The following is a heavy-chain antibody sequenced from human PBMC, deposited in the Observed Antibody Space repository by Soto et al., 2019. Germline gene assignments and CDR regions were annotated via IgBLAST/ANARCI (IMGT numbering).Heavy chain of an antibody. V-gene: IGHV3-23*01. CDR2: ISDTGGNT. CDR3: ARGGNSWYNY. J-gene: IGHJ4*02. CDR1: GFTFSSYT. D-gene: IGHD6-13*01. Sequence: EVQLLESGGGLVQPGGSLRLSCAASGFTFSSYTMAWVRQAPGKGLDWVSSISDTGGNTYYADSVKGRFTISRDNSKNMLYLQMNSLRADDTALYYCARGGNSWYNYCGQGALVTVSS.